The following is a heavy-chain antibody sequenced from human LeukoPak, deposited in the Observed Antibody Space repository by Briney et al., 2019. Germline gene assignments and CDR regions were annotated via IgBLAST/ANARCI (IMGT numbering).Heavy chain of an antibody. CDR1: GFIFSSAW. CDR2: IYDSGTT. Sequence: GSLRLSCAASGFIFSSAWMSWIRQSPGKGLEWIGYIYDSGTTKYNPSLKSRVTISVDTSKNQFSLKPSSVTAADTAVYYCARSGGNYYDTDAFDIWGQGTMVTVSS. D-gene: IGHD1-26*01. J-gene: IGHJ3*02. CDR3: ARSGGNYYDTDAFDI. V-gene: IGHV4-59*08.